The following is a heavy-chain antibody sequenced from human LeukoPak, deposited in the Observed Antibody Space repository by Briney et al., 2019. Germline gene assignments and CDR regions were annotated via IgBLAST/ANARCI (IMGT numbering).Heavy chain of an antibody. J-gene: IGHJ4*02. Sequence: SETLSLTCTVSGGSISSSSYCWGWIRQPPGKGLEWIGSIYYSGSTYYNPSLKSRVTISVDTSKNQFSLKLSSVTAADTAVYYCARDRGVGAGFDYWGQGTLVTVSS. V-gene: IGHV4-39*07. CDR2: IYYSGST. CDR3: ARDRGVGAGFDY. D-gene: IGHD1-26*01. CDR1: GGSISSSSYC.